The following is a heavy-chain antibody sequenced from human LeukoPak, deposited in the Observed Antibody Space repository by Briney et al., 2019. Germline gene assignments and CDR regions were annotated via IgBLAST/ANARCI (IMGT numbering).Heavy chain of an antibody. V-gene: IGHV4-34*01. CDR2: INHSGST. CDR3: ARESAVGYSYGEPHYYGMDV. D-gene: IGHD5-18*01. J-gene: IGHJ6*02. CDR1: GGSFSGYY. Sequence: SETLSLTCAVYGGSFSGYYWSWIRQPPGKGLEWIGEINHSGSTNYNPSLKSRVTISVDTSKNQFSLKLSSVTAADTAVYYCARESAVGYSYGEPHYYGMDVWGQGTTVTVSS.